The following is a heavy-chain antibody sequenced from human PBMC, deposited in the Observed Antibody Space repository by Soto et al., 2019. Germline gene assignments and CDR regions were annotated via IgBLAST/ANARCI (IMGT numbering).Heavy chain of an antibody. CDR2: INPSGGST. Sequence: QVQLVQSGAEVKKPGASVKVSCKASGYTFTSYYMHWVRQAPGQGLEWMGIINPSGGSTNYAQKFQSRVTMTRDTSTSTVYMELSSLRSEDTAVYYWTRKGGSDLSDAFDIWGQGTIVTVSS. CDR3: TRKGGSDLSDAFDI. J-gene: IGHJ3*02. V-gene: IGHV1-46*03. CDR1: GYTFTSYY.